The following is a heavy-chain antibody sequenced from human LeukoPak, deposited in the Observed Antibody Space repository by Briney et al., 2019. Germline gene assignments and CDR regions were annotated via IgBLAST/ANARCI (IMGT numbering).Heavy chain of an antibody. CDR1: GFTFSSYS. J-gene: IGHJ6*03. D-gene: IGHD2-15*01. CDR2: ISGSGGST. V-gene: IGHV3-23*01. Sequence: GGSLRLSCAASGFTFSSYSMSWVRQAPGKGLEWVSAISGSGGSTYYADSVKGRFTISRDNSKNTLYLQMNSLRAEDTAVYYCAKGDIVVVVAGQYYMDVWGKGTTVTVSS. CDR3: AKGDIVVVVAGQYYMDV.